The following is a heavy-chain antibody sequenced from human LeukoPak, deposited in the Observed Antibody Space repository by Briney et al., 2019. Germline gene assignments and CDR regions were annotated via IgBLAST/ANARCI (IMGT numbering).Heavy chain of an antibody. Sequence: GGSLRLSCAASGFSLSTYALSWVRQAPGGGLEWVAAISGSGDKTYHADSVKGRFTISKDNSENRLSLQMDSLRAEEAAVYFCAKDTTAWWYHRAYMNVWGKGTTVTVSS. CDR1: GFSLSTYA. CDR2: ISGSGDKT. V-gene: IGHV3-23*01. D-gene: IGHD2-15*01. J-gene: IGHJ6*03. CDR3: AKDTTAWWYHRAYMNV.